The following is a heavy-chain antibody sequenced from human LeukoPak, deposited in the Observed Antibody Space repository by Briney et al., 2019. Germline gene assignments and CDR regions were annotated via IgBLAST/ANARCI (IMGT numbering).Heavy chain of an antibody. Sequence: PGGSLRLSCAASGFTFSSYGMHWVRQAPGKGLEWVSYISSSSSTIYYADSVKGRFTISRDNAKNSLYLQMNSLRAEDTAVYYCARVGKNYDILTGYYTSHYYYYMDVWGKGTTVTVSS. D-gene: IGHD3-9*01. CDR1: GFTFSSYG. J-gene: IGHJ6*03. V-gene: IGHV3-48*01. CDR2: ISSSSSTI. CDR3: ARVGKNYDILTGYYTSHYYYYMDV.